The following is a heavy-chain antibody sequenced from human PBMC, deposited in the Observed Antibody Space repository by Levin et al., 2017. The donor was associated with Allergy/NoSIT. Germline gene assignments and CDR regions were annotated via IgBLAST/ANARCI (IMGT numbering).Heavy chain of an antibody. V-gene: IGHV7-4-1*02. Sequence: ASVKVSCKASGYTFTSYAMNWVRQAPGQGLEWMGWINTNTGNPTYAQGFTGRFVFSLDTSVSTAYLQISSLKAEDTAVYYCARVYYGSGSYYFDYWGQGTLVTVSS. CDR1: GYTFTSYA. J-gene: IGHJ4*02. CDR3: ARVYYGSGSYYFDY. CDR2: INTNTGNP. D-gene: IGHD3-10*01.